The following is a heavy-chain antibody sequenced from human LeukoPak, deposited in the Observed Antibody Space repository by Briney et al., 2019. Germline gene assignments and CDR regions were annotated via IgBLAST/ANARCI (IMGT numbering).Heavy chain of an antibody. J-gene: IGHJ4*02. D-gene: IGHD3-9*01. Sequence: ASVKVSCKASGYTFTSYAITWVRQAPGQGLEWMGWISGYNDNTNYAQKLQGRVTLTTDTSTSTAYMELMSLRSDDTAVYYCARDREGYYDILTGSGLYDYWGQGTLVTVSS. CDR3: ARDREGYYDILTGSGLYDY. V-gene: IGHV1-18*01. CDR2: ISGYNDNT. CDR1: GYTFTSYA.